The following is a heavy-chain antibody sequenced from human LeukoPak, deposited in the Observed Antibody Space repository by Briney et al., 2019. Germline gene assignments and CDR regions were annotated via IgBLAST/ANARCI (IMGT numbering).Heavy chain of an antibody. Sequence: ASVKVSCKASGYTFTSYGISWVRQAPGQGLERMGWISAYNGNTNYAQKLQGRVTMTTDTSTSTAYMELRSLRSDDTAVYYCARGVGIAAAGSLNYYYGMDVWGQGTTVTVSS. J-gene: IGHJ6*02. V-gene: IGHV1-18*01. D-gene: IGHD6-13*01. CDR1: GYTFTSYG. CDR2: ISAYNGNT. CDR3: ARGVGIAAAGSLNYYYGMDV.